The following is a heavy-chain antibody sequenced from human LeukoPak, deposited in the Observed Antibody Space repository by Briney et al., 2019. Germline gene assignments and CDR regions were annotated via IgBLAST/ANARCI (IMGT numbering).Heavy chain of an antibody. D-gene: IGHD4-23*01. J-gene: IGHJ4*02. CDR1: GGSLRSYY. Sequence: SETLSLTCTVSGGSLRSYYWSWIRQAPGKGLEWIGFISYSAYTSYTPSLRSRVAISVETSKSQFSLRLTSMTAADTAIYYCARGRNDNGGMFFDSWAQGTLVTVST. CDR2: ISYSAYT. CDR3: ARGRNDNGGMFFDS. V-gene: IGHV4-59*01.